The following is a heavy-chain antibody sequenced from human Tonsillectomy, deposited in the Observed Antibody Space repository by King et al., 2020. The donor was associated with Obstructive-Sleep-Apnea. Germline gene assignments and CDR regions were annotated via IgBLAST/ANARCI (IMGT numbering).Heavy chain of an antibody. CDR2: ISYDGSNK. V-gene: IGHV3-30*04. Sequence: VQLVESGGGVVQPGRSLRLSCAASGFTFSSYAMHWVRQAPGKGLEWVAGISYDGSNKYYADSVKGRFTISRDNSKNTLYLQMNSLRAEDTAVYYCARDCGPAAADPFDYWGQGTLVTVSS. CDR3: ARDCGPAAADPFDY. D-gene: IGHD6-13*01. J-gene: IGHJ4*02. CDR1: GFTFSSYA.